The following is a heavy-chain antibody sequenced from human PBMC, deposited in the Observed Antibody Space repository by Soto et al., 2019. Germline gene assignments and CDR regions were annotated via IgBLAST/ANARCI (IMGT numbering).Heavy chain of an antibody. V-gene: IGHV1-8*01. CDR3: ARGINWIYAFDI. J-gene: IGHJ3*02. Sequence: SXKVSCKASGYTXSSYDIGWVRQATGQGLEWMGWMNPNSGNTGYAQKFQGRVTMTRNTYISTAYMELSSLRSEDKAVYYCARGINWIYAFDIWGQGTMGTVSS. D-gene: IGHD1-20*01. CDR1: GYTXSSYD. CDR2: MNPNSGNT.